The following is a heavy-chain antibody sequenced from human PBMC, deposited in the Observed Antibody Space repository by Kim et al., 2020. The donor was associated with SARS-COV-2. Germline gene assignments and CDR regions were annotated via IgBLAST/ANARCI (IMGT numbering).Heavy chain of an antibody. CDR3: ATWGTVRERRPADAFDI. D-gene: IGHD1-1*01. V-gene: IGHV1-24*01. CDR2: FDPEDGET. CDR1: GYTLTELS. J-gene: IGHJ3*02. Sequence: ASVKVSCKVSGYTLTELSMHWVRQAPGKGLEWMGGFDPEDGETIYAQKFQGRVTMTEDTSTDTAYMELSSLRSEDTAVYYCATWGTVRERRPADAFDIWGQGTMVTVSS.